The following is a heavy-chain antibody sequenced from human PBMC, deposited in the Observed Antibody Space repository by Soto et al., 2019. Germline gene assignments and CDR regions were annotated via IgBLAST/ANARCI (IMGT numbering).Heavy chain of an antibody. Sequence: GGSLRLSCAASGFTFSSYSMNWVRQAPGKGLEWVSYISSSSSTIYYADSVKGRFIISRDNAKNSLYLQMNSLRAEDTAVYYCARADSGYAHGYYYYGMDVWGQGTTVTVSS. CDR2: ISSSSSTI. CDR3: ARADSGYAHGYYYYGMDV. D-gene: IGHD5-12*01. CDR1: GFTFSSYS. J-gene: IGHJ6*02. V-gene: IGHV3-48*01.